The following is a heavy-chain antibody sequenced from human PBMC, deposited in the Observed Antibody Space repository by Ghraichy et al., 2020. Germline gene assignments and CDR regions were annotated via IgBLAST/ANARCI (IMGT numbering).Heavy chain of an antibody. CDR2: IIPIFGTA. D-gene: IGHD5-12*01. Sequence: SVKVSCKASGGTFSSYAISWVRQAPGQGLEWMGGIIPIFGTANYAQKFQGRVTITADESTSTAYMELSSLRSEDTAVYYCGGGYTDYYYYGMDVWGQGTTVTVSS. CDR3: GGGYTDYYYYGMDV. CDR1: GGTFSSYA. J-gene: IGHJ6*02. V-gene: IGHV1-69*13.